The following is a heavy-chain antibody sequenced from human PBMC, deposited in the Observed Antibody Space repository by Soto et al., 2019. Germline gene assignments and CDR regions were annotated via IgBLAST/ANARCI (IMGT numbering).Heavy chain of an antibody. D-gene: IGHD2-2*01. V-gene: IGHV1-18*01. Sequence: QVQLVQSGPEVRKPGASVKVSCKASGYTFPSYGISWVRQAPGQGLEWMGWINAYSGHTKYAQRLQGRLTMTADTSTSTASMELRSLSPDDKAVYYCARTCNTPSCQYGLDVWGQGTTVSVSS. J-gene: IGHJ6*02. CDR2: INAYSGHT. CDR1: GYTFPSYG. CDR3: ARTCNTPSCQYGLDV.